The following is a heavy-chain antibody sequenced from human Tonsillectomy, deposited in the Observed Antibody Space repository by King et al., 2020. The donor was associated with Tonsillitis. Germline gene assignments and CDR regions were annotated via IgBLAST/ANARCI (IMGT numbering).Heavy chain of an antibody. D-gene: IGHD6-19*01. CDR2: IWYDGSNV. V-gene: IGHV3-33*08. J-gene: IGHJ4*02. CDR1: GFTFSSYG. CDR3: ARDGEQWLVRPHYIDF. Sequence: QVQLVESERGVVQPGRSLRLSCAASGFTFSSYGMHWVRQAPGKGLEWVAVIWYDGSNVYHADSVKGRFTISRDNSKNTLYLQMNSLRAEDTAVYYCARDGEQWLVRPHYIDFWGQGTLVTVSS.